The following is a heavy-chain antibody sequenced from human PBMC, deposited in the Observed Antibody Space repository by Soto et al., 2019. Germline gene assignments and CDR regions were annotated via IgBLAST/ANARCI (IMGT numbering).Heavy chain of an antibody. CDR1: GYTFTSYA. Sequence: GASVKVSCKASGYTFTSYAMHWVRQAPGQRLEWMGWINAGNGNTKYSQKFQGRVTMTTDTSTSTAYMELRSLRSDDTAVYYCARDLRLRYFDWLSGDDWFDPWGQGTLVTVSS. V-gene: IGHV1-3*01. CDR2: INAGNGNT. D-gene: IGHD3-9*01. CDR3: ARDLRLRYFDWLSGDDWFDP. J-gene: IGHJ5*02.